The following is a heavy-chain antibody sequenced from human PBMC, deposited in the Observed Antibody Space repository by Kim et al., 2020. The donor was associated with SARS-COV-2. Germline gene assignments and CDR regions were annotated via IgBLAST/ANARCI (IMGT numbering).Heavy chain of an antibody. Sequence: SETLSLTCTVSGGSISSYYWSWIRQPPGKGLEWIGYIYYSGSTNYNPSLKSRVTISVDTSKNQFSLKLSSVTAADTAVYYCAGEPLIDILTGYPPWGQGTLVTVSS. CDR1: GGSISSYY. CDR2: IYYSGST. D-gene: IGHD3-9*01. J-gene: IGHJ5*02. CDR3: AGEPLIDILTGYPP. V-gene: IGHV4-59*01.